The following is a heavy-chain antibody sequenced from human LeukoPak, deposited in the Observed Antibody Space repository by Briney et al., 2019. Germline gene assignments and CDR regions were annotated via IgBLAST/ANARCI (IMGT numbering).Heavy chain of an antibody. Sequence: ASVKVSCKASGYTFTNYAMNWVRQAPGQGLEWMGWINTDTGNPTYAQGFTRRLVFSLDTSASTAYLQISSLKAEDTAVYYCARTLFGDQYQLLHNWFDPWGQGTLVTISS. CDR2: INTDTGNP. D-gene: IGHD2-2*01. V-gene: IGHV7-4-1*02. J-gene: IGHJ5*02. CDR1: GYTFTNYA. CDR3: ARTLFGDQYQLLHNWFDP.